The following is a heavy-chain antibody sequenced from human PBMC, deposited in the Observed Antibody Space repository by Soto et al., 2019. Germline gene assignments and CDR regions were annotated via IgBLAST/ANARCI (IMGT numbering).Heavy chain of an antibody. CDR1: GGSISSSNW. J-gene: IGHJ6*02. V-gene: IGHV4-4*02. D-gene: IGHD2-15*01. CDR2: IYHSGST. Sequence: PSETLSLTCAVSGGSISSSNWWSWVRPPPGKGLEWIGEIYHSGSTNYNPSLKSRVTISVDKSKNQFSLKLSSVTAADTAVYYCTHGGAWYYYGMDVWGQGTTVTVSS. CDR3: THGGAWYYYGMDV.